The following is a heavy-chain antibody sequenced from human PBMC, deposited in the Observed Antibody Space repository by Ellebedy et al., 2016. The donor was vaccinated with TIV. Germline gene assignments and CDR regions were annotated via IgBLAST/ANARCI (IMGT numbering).Heavy chain of an antibody. J-gene: IGHJ3*01. D-gene: IGHD3-22*01. CDR3: ARHGPQWFDAFDL. V-gene: IGHV4-61*01. CDR1: GGSISSSSYY. Sequence: SETLSLTCTVSGGSISSSSYYWSWIRQPPGTGLEWIGYINYMGSTNYNPSLKSRVTILVETSKNQFSLKLSSVTAADTAVYYCARHGPQWFDAFDLWGQGTLVTVSS. CDR2: INYMGST.